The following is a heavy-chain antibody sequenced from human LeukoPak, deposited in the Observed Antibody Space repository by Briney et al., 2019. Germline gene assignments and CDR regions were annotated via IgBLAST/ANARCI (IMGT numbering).Heavy chain of an antibody. CDR1: GFPFSNYW. CDR2: IKQDGSKK. J-gene: IGHJ4*02. D-gene: IGHD5-24*01. V-gene: IGHV3-7*04. CDR3: TRVGYIDEGIDY. Sequence: GGSLRLSCVASGFPFSNYWMTWVRQAPGKGPEWVANIKQDGSKKSYVDSVKGRFTISRDNAKNSLYLQMNSLRAEDTAIYYCTRVGYIDEGIDYWGQGTLVTVSS.